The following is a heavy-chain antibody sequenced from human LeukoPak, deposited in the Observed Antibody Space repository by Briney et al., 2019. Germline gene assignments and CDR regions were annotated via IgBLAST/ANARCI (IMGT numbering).Heavy chain of an antibody. CDR3: ARNMGEFKQDDFDY. V-gene: IGHV3-21*01. D-gene: IGHD3-16*01. CDR1: GFTFSSYA. J-gene: IGHJ4*02. Sequence: GGSLRLSCAASGFTFSSYAMSWVRQAPGKGLEWVSSISSSSSYIYYADSVKGRFTISRDNAKNSLYLQMNSLRAEDTAVYYCARNMGEFKQDDFDYWGQGTLVTVSS. CDR2: ISSSSSYI.